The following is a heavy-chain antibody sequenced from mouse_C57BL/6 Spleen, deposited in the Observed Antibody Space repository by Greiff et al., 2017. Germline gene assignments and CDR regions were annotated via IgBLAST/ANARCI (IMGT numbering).Heavy chain of an antibody. CDR1: GFTFTDYY. V-gene: IGHV7-3*01. CDR2: IRNKANGYTT. Sequence: DVLLVESGGGLVQPGGSLSLSCAASGFTFTDYYMRWVRQPPGKALEWLGFIRNKANGYTTEYSASVKGRFTISRDNSQSILYLQMNALRAEDSATYYCARSADYYGVGFDYWGQGTTHTVSS. CDR3: ARSADYYGVGFDY. J-gene: IGHJ2*01. D-gene: IGHD1-2*01.